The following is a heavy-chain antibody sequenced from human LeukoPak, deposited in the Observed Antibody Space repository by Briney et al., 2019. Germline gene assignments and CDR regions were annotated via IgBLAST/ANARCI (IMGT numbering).Heavy chain of an antibody. CDR2: IYYSGRT. V-gene: IGHV4-59*01. D-gene: IGHD5-18*01. Sequence: SETLSVTCSGSGGSISSYYWSWIRQPPGKGLEWIGYIYYSGRTNYNPSLKSRVTISVDTSKNQFSLTLSSVTAADTAVYYCARGQKYRNGYTVTELGSGYFDYWGQGTLVTVSS. J-gene: IGHJ4*02. CDR3: ARGQKYRNGYTVTELGSGYFDY. CDR1: GGSISSYY.